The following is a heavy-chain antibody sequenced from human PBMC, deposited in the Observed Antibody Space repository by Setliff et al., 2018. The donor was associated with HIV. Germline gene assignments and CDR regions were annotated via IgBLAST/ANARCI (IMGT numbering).Heavy chain of an antibody. CDR1: GYTFTGHH. Sequence: ASVKVSCKASGYTFTGHHMHWVRQAPGQGLEWMGWINPNSEETNYAQNFQGRVIMTRDTSISTAYMELSNLTSDDTAVYYCARGILRYFDWLLYNDYWGQGTLVTVSS. V-gene: IGHV1-2*02. J-gene: IGHJ4*02. CDR2: INPNSEET. CDR3: ARGILRYFDWLLYNDY. D-gene: IGHD3-9*01.